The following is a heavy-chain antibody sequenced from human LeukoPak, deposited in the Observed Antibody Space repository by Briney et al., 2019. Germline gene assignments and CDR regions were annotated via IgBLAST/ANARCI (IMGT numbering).Heavy chain of an antibody. J-gene: IGHJ5*02. Sequence: PGGSLRLSCAASGFSFSSYGMHWVRQAPGKGLEWVAVIWYDGSKKYYADSVKGRFIISRDDSKNTLYLHINSLRAEDTAVYYCARDFSLVVGASDSWGQGTLVTVS. CDR2: IWYDGSKK. V-gene: IGHV3-33*01. CDR1: GFSFSSYG. CDR3: ARDFSLVVGASDS. D-gene: IGHD1-26*01.